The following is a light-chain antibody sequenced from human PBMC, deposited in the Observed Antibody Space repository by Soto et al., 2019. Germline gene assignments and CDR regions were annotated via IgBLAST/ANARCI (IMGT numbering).Light chain of an antibody. CDR3: ASYPPSSTYV. J-gene: IGLJ1*01. V-gene: IGLV2-14*01. CDR2: DVS. CDR1: SSDVGGYSY. Sequence: QSALTQPASVSGSPGQSIAISCTGTSSDVGGYSYVSWYQQQPGKAPKLVISDVSNRPSGVFDRFSGSKSGNTASLTLSGLQPEDGGGYCCASYPPSSTYVFGSGPKVTVL.